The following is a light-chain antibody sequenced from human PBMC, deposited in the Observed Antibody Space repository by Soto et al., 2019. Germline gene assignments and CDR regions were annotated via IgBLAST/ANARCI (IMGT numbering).Light chain of an antibody. CDR1: QSISSN. J-gene: IGKJ3*01. Sequence: EIVMTQSPATLSVSPGERATLSCRASQSISSNLAWYQQKPGQAPRLLIYVASTRATGIPATFSGSGSGTEFTLTISSLQSEDFAVYYCQQYNNCPFTFGPGTKVDIK. CDR3: QQYNNCPFT. V-gene: IGKV3-15*01. CDR2: VAS.